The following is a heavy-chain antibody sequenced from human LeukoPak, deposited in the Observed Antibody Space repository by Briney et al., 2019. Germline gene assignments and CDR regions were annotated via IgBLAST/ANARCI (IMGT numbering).Heavy chain of an antibody. CDR1: GGSISSSSYY. J-gene: IGHJ4*02. CDR2: IYYSGST. CDR3: ARDACGGGCWSSFDY. D-gene: IGHD2-21*02. Sequence: SETLSLTCTVSGGSISSSSYYWGWIRQPPGKGLEWIGSIYYSGSTYYNPSLKSRVSMSVDTSKSQFSLKLSSVTAADTAVYYCARDACGGGCWSSFDYWGQGTLVTVSS. V-gene: IGHV4-39*07.